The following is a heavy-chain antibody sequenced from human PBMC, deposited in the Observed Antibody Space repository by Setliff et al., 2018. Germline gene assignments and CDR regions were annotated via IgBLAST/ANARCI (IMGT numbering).Heavy chain of an antibody. D-gene: IGHD3-22*01. V-gene: IGHV3-7*01. CDR1: GFTISNYW. CDR3: AREKHYDSSGYYYAFDI. Sequence: PGGSLRLSCAASGFTISNYWMSWVRQAPGKGLEWVASIKQDGSEKYYVDSVKGRFTISRDNAKNSLYLQMNSLRAEDTAVYYCAREKHYDSSGYYYAFDIWGQGTKVTVSS. CDR2: IKQDGSEK. J-gene: IGHJ3*02.